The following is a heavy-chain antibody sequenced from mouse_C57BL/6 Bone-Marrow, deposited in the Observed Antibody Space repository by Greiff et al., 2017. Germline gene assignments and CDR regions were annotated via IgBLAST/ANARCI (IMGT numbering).Heavy chain of an antibody. Sequence: QVQLQQSGAELVKPGASVKLSCKASGYTFTEYTIHWVKQRSGQGLEWIGWFYPGSGSIKYNEKFKDKATLTADKSSSTDYMELSRLTSEDSAVYFCARHEEGGGYCVYAMDYWGQGTSVTVSS. CDR1: GYTFTEYT. V-gene: IGHV1-62-2*01. CDR2: FYPGSGSI. CDR3: ARHEEGGGYCVYAMDY. D-gene: IGHD2-3*01. J-gene: IGHJ4*01.